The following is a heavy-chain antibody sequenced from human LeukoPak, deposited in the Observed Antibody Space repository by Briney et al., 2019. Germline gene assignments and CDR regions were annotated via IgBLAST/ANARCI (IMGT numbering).Heavy chain of an antibody. CDR1: GFTFSSYE. CDR2: ISSSGRTI. V-gene: IGHV3-48*03. CDR3: ARVIVVAGTCFDY. J-gene: IGHJ4*02. D-gene: IGHD6-19*01. Sequence: GGSLRLSCAASGFTFSSYEMSWVRQAPGKGLEWVAYISSSGRTIYYADSVKGRFTISRDNAKNSLYLQMNSLRAEDTAVYYCARVIVVAGTCFDYWGQGTLVTVSS.